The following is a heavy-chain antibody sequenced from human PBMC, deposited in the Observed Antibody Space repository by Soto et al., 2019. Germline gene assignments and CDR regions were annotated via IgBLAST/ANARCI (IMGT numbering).Heavy chain of an antibody. V-gene: IGHV3-53*04. CDR2: IYDDGRT. J-gene: IGHJ2*01. CDR1: GFTVSSNY. D-gene: IGHD6-19*01. CDR3: ARWLGPDWYLDL. Sequence: EVQLVESGGGLVQPGGSLRLSCAAPGFTVSSNYMTWVRQAPGKGLEWVSVIYDDGRTYYAESLKGRFTISRHDSKNTLYLQVNSLRDDDTAVYYCARWLGPDWYLDLWGRGTLVTVSS.